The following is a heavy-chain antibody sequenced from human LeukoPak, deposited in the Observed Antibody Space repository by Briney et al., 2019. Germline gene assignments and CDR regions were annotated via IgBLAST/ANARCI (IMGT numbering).Heavy chain of an antibody. V-gene: IGHV3-30*18. D-gene: IGHD6-13*01. CDR3: AKVAGYSSSWYYFDY. CDR2: ISYDGSNK. J-gene: IGHJ4*02. Sequence: QPGRSLRLSCAASGFTFSSYGMHWVRQAPGKGLEWVAVISYDGSNKYYADSVKGRFTISRDNSKNTLYLQMNSLRAEDTAVYYCAKVAGYSSSWYYFDYWGQGTLVTVSS. CDR1: GFTFSSYG.